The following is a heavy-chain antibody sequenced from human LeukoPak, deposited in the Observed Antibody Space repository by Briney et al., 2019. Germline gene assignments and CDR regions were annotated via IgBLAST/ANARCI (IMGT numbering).Heavy chain of an antibody. D-gene: IGHD6-13*01. J-gene: IGHJ4*02. Sequence: GGSLRLSCAASGFTFSSYGMHWVRQAPGKGLEWVSFISSSSTYIYSADSVKGRFTISRDNAKNSLYLQMNSLRAEDTAVYYCARDPGIVAVAQGDYWGQGTLVTVSS. CDR2: ISSSSTYI. V-gene: IGHV3-21*01. CDR3: ARDPGIVAVAQGDY. CDR1: GFTFSSYG.